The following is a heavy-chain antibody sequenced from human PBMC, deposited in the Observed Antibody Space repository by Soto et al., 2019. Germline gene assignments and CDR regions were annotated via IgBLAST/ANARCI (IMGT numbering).Heavy chain of an antibody. CDR3: ASGGYRTNFDY. Sequence: ASVKVSCKASGYTFTSYGISWVRQAPGQGLEWMGWISAYNGNTNYAQKFQGRVTMTTDTSASTAYMDLRSLRSDDTAVYYCASGGYRTNFDYWGQGTLVTVSS. CDR2: ISAYNGNT. CDR1: GYTFTSYG. V-gene: IGHV1-18*01. J-gene: IGHJ4*02. D-gene: IGHD5-12*01.